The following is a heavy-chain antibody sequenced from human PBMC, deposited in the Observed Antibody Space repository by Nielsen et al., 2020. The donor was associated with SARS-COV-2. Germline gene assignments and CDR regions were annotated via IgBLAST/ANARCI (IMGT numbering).Heavy chain of an antibody. CDR1: GYTFTSYA. D-gene: IGHD5-12*01. CDR2: INAGNGNT. CDR3: ARDVGYSGSDGNFDY. V-gene: IGHV1-3*01. J-gene: IGHJ4*02. Sequence: ASVKVSCKASGYTFTSYAMHWVRQAPGQRLEWMGWINAGNGNTKYSQKFQGRVTITRDTSASTAYMELSSLRSEDTAVYYCARDVGYSGSDGNFDYWGQGTLVTVSS.